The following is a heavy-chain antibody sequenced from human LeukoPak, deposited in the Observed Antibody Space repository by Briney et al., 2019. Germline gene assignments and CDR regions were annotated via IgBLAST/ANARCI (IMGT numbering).Heavy chain of an antibody. V-gene: IGHV3-74*01. CDR2: INTDGSST. J-gene: IGHJ4*02. D-gene: IGHD6-13*01. CDR3: ARGGSSWALDY. CDR1: GFTFSSYW. Sequence: GGSLRLSCAASGFTFSSYWMHWVRQAPGKGLVWVSRINTDGSSTSYADSVKGRFTISRDNAKNTLYLQMNSLRAEDTAVYYCARGGSSWALDYWGQGTLVTVSS.